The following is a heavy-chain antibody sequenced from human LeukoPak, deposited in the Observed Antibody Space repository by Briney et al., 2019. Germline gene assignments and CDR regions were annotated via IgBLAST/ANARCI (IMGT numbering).Heavy chain of an antibody. CDR3: AREKQTYYYDSTGGAFDI. CDR2: TRSDSSNT. V-gene: IGHV3-23*01. Sequence: PGGSLRLSCAASGFIFGSYAINWVRQAPGKGLEWVSATRSDSSNTYYADSVKGRFTISRDNSKNTLFLQMNSLRAEDTAVYYCAREKQTYYYDSTGGAFDIWGQGTMVTVSS. J-gene: IGHJ3*02. CDR1: GFIFGSYA. D-gene: IGHD3-22*01.